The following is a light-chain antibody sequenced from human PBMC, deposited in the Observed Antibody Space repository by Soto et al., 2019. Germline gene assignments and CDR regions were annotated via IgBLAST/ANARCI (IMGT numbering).Light chain of an antibody. CDR1: QDIRTD. V-gene: IGKV1-6*01. J-gene: IGKJ1*01. CDR2: AAS. CDR3: LQDYNYPRT. Sequence: IQLTQSPSSLSASVGDRVTITCRASQDIRTDLGWYQQKPGKAPKVLIYAASTLQSGVPSRFSGSGSGTDFTLTISSLQPEDFATYYCLQDYNYPRTFGQGTKVDIK.